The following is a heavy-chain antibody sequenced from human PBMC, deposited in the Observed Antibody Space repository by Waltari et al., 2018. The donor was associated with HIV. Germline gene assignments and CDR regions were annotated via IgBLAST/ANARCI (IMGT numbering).Heavy chain of an antibody. V-gene: IGHV1-3*01. CDR3: ARSGIVRGRSYELLAF. CDR2: INSGNGNS. Sequence: QVLLVQSGTEVKKPGASVTISCKASGYNFTSYSVNWVRQAPGRGLEWLGWINSGNGNSRYSPGFQDSLTMTRDISASTSYFVLSGLTSDDTSVYFCARSGIVRGRSYELLAFWGQGT. CDR1: GYNFTSYS. J-gene: IGHJ4*01. D-gene: IGHD3-16*01.